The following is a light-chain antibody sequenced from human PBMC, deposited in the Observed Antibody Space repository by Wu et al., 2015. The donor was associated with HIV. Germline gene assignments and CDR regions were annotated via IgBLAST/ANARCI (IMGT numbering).Light chain of an antibody. CDR3: QQLNSYPLT. J-gene: IGKJ4*01. CDR1: QTVDSNY. V-gene: IGKV3-20*01. Sequence: EILLTQSPGTLSSSPGERVTLSCRASQTVDSNYLAWYQQQPGQAPRLLIYGTYNRAAGISDRFSGSGSGTDFTLTISSLQPEDFATYYCQQLNSYPLTFGGGTKVEIK. CDR2: GTY.